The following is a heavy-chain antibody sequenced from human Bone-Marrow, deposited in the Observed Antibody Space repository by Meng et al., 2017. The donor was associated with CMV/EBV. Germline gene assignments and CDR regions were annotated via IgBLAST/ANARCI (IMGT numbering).Heavy chain of an antibody. CDR1: GYTFTGYY. CDR3: ARDIASDGILHWFDP. V-gene: IGHV1-2*02. CDR2: INPNSGGT. Sequence: ASVKVSCKASGYTFTGYYMHWVRQAPGQGLEWMGWINPNSGGTNYAQKFQGRVTMTRDTSISTAYMELSRLRSDDTAVYYCARDIASDGILHWFDPWGQGTLVTVSS. J-gene: IGHJ5*02. D-gene: IGHD1-14*01.